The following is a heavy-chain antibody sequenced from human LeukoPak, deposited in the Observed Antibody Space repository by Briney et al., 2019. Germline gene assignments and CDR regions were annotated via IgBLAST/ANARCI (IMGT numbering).Heavy chain of an antibody. CDR1: GFTFDDYA. CDR2: ISWNSGSI. J-gene: IGHJ4*02. V-gene: IGHV3-9*01. D-gene: IGHD3-10*01. Sequence: GGSLRLSCAASGFTFDDYAMHWVRQAPGKGLEWVSGISWNSGSIGYADSVKGRFTISRDNAKNSLYLQMNSLRAEDTALYYCAKDLLPSMVRGVSLDYWGQGTLVTVSS. CDR3: AKDLLPSMVRGVSLDY.